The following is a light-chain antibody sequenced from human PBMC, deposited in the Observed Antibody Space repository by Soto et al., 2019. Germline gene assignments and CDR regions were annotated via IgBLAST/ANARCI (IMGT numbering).Light chain of an antibody. CDR2: GNS. CDR3: QSYDSSLSEDVV. V-gene: IGLV1-40*01. Sequence: QSVLTQPPSVSGAPGQRVTISCTGSSSNIGAGYDVHWYQQLPGTAPKLLIYGNSNRPSGVPDRFSGSKSGTSASLAITGLQAEDEADYYCQSYDSSLSEDVVFCGGIKLTVL. CDR1: SSNIGAGYD. J-gene: IGLJ2*01.